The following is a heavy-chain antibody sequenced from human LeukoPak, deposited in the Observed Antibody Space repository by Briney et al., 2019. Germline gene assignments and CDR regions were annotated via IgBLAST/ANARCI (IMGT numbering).Heavy chain of an antibody. D-gene: IGHD6-19*01. CDR3: ARDHPALGIAVAGTGNDY. Sequence: ASVKVSCKASGGTFSSYAISWVRQAPGQGLEWMGGIIPIFGTANYAQKFQGRVTITADKSTSTAYMELSSLRSEDTAVYYCARDHPALGIAVAGTGNDYWGQGTLVTVSS. CDR1: GGTFSSYA. J-gene: IGHJ4*02. CDR2: IIPIFGTA. V-gene: IGHV1-69*06.